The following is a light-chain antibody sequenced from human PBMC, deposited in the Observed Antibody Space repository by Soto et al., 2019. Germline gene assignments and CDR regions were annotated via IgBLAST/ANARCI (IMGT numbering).Light chain of an antibody. Sequence: EIVLTQSPAPLSLSPGERATLSCRASQSVSSSYLAWYQQKPGQAPRLLIYGTSSRATAIPDRFSGSGSGTDFTLTISRLEPEDFAVYYCQQYGSSSWTFGQGTKVEIK. CDR2: GTS. CDR3: QQYGSSSWT. CDR1: QSVSSSY. J-gene: IGKJ1*01. V-gene: IGKV3-20*01.